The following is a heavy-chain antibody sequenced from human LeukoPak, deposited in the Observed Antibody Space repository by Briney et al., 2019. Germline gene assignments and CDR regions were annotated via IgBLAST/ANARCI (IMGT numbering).Heavy chain of an antibody. CDR3: ARDLRTGSFLGY. Sequence: GRPLRLSCTASGFTFSDYDMHWVRQAPGKGLEWGAPFSYDGSDSSKYYADSVKGRFTISRDNNKNTLYLQMNSLRADDTAVHYCARDLRTGSFLGYWGRGALVTVSS. V-gene: IGHV3-30*03. J-gene: IGHJ4*02. CDR2: FSYDGSDSSK. D-gene: IGHD1-26*01. CDR1: GFTFSDYD.